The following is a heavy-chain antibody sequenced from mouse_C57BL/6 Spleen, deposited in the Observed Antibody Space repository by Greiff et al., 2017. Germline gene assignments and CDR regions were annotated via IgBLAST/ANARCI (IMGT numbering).Heavy chain of an antibody. J-gene: IGHJ3*01. Sequence: EVKLVESGEGLVKPGGSLKLSCAASGFTFSSYAMSWVRQTPEKRLEWVAYISSGGDYIYYADTVKGRLTISRDNDRNTLYLQMSSLKSEDTAMYYCTRDDYDEAWFAYWGQGTLVTVSA. CDR2: ISSGGDYI. V-gene: IGHV5-9-1*02. CDR3: TRDDYDEAWFAY. D-gene: IGHD2-4*01. CDR1: GFTFSSYA.